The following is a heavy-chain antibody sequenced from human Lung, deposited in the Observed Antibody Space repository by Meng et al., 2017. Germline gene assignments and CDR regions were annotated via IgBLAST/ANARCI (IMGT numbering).Heavy chain of an antibody. CDR3: ARGQKGYFDL. CDR1: GGSISRSNYY. J-gene: IGHJ2*01. V-gene: IGHV4-30-4*01. Sequence: QVQLQESGPGLVKPSQTLSLTCTVSGGSISRSNYYWSWIRQPPGKGLEWSGHIYNSGSTYYNPSPKSRITISVDTSKNQFSLKLSSVTAADTAVYYCARGQKGYFDLWGRGTLVTVSS. CDR2: IYNSGST.